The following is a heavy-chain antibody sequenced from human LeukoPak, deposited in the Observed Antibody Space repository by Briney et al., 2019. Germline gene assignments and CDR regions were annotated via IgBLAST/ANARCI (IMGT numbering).Heavy chain of an antibody. V-gene: IGHV4-59*08. CDR3: ARQTAKNVDTARFDY. CDR1: GGSINNYY. J-gene: IGHJ4*02. D-gene: IGHD5-18*01. CDR2: IYYSGST. Sequence: LETLSLTCTISGGSINNYYWSWIRQPPGKGLEWIGYIYYSGSTNYNPSLNSRVNISLDTSKNQFSLRLSSMTAADTAVYYCARQTAKNVDTARFDYWGQGTLVTVSS.